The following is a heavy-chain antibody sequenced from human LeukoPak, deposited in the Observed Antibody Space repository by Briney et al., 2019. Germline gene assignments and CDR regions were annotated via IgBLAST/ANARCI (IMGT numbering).Heavy chain of an antibody. CDR3: AKDLLVLMVYASFDY. CDR1: GFTFSSHA. Sequence: PGGSLRLSCAASGFTFSSHAMGWVRQAPGKGLEWVSSITGSGASTYYGDSVKGRFTISRDNSKNTLYLQMNRLRAEDTAVYYCAKDLLVLMVYASFDYWGQGTLVTVSS. D-gene: IGHD2-8*01. CDR2: ITGSGAST. J-gene: IGHJ4*02. V-gene: IGHV3-23*01.